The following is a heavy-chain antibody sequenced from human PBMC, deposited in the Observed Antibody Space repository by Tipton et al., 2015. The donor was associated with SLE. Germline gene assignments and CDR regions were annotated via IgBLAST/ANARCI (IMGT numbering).Heavy chain of an antibody. CDR3: ARERLLWPRGNFDI. J-gene: IGHJ3*02. V-gene: IGHV4-61*02. CDR1: GGAISSVSHY. CDR2: FYTPGNN. Sequence: TLSLTCTVSGGAISSVSHYWTWSRQPAGKGLEWIGRFYTPGNNHSNPSLKSRVTMSVDKSKNQFSLQLSSVTVADTAVYYCARERLLWPRGNFDIWGQGIMVTVSA. D-gene: IGHD3-10*01.